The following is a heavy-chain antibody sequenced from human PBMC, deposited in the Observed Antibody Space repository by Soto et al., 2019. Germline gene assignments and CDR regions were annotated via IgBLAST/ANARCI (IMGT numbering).Heavy chain of an antibody. CDR1: AFTFSDYS. CDR2: ISGDGSKK. D-gene: IGHD3-10*01. V-gene: IGHV3-30*04. CDR3: GRDLGGSGTPLEYYGMDV. Sequence: GGSRRLSCVASAFTFSDYSMHWVRQAPGKGLEWVAAISGDGSKKSYADSVKGRATLSRDNAKNTLYLQMDNLRAEDTAVYFCGRDLGGSGTPLEYYGMDVWGRGTTVTVSS. J-gene: IGHJ6*02.